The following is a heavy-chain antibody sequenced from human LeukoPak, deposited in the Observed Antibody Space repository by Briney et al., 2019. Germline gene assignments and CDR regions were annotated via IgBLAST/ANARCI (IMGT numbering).Heavy chain of an antibody. J-gene: IGHJ5*02. D-gene: IGHD3-10*01. Sequence: ASVKLSCKASGYTFIANNMYWVRQAPGQGLEWMGRINPNSGDTYYAQNFQGSVTMTRDTSINTAYMKLSRLTSDDTAVYYCTRGTGSSWFDPWGQGTLVTVSS. V-gene: IGHV1-2*02. CDR1: GYTFIANN. CDR3: TRGTGSSWFDP. CDR2: INPNSGDT.